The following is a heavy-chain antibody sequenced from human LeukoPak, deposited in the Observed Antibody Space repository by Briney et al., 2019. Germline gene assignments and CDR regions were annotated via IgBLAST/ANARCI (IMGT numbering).Heavy chain of an antibody. J-gene: IGHJ4*02. V-gene: IGHV3-21*01. CDR1: GFTFSNYN. D-gene: IGHD3-9*01. Sequence: GGSLRLSCAASGFTFSNYNMNWVRQAPGKGLEWVSSISSSSSYIYYADSVKGRFTISRDNAKNTLYLQMNSLRAEDTAVYYCAKDREDYDILTGYWALLDYWGQGTLVTVSS. CDR3: AKDREDYDILTGYWALLDY. CDR2: ISSSSSYI.